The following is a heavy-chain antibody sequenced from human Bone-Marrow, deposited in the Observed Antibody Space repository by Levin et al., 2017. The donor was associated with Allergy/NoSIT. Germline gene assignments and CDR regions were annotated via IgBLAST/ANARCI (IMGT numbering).Heavy chain of an antibody. V-gene: IGHV3-33*01. J-gene: IGHJ6*02. CDR1: GFIFNTYG. CDR2: IWYDGTNK. Sequence: PGGSLRLSCAASGFIFNTYGMHWVRQAPGKGLEWVALIWYDGTNKYYADSVKGRFTISRDNSKNTLSLQMNSLTAADTAVYYCARDLLKGDDYYYGVDVWGQGTTVTVSS. CDR3: ARDLLKGDDYYYGVDV.